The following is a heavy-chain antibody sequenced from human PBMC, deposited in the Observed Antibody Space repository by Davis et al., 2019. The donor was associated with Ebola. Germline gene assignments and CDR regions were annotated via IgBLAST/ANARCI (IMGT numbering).Heavy chain of an antibody. D-gene: IGHD4-17*01. CDR3: TITVNPFDY. J-gene: IGHJ4*02. CDR1: GFTFSGSA. V-gene: IGHV3-73*01. CDR2: IRSKANSYAT. Sequence: GGSLRLSCAASGFTFSGSAMHWVRQASGKGLEWVGRIRSKANSYATAYAASVKGRFTISRDDSKNTAYLQMNSLKTEDTAVYYCTITVNPFDYWAREPWSPSPQ.